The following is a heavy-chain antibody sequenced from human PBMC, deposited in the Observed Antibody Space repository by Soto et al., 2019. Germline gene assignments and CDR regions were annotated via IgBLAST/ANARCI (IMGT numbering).Heavy chain of an antibody. CDR2: IIPIFGTA. CDR1: GGTFSSYA. CDR3: ASGRVAALITGPDYYYYGMDV. V-gene: IGHV1-69*12. Sequence: QVQLVQSGAEVKKPGSSVKVSCKASGGTFSSYAISWVRQAPGQGLEWMGGIIPIFGTANYAQKFQGRVTITADESTSTAYMELSSLRSEDTAVYYCASGRVAALITGPDYYYYGMDVWGQGTTVTVSS. D-gene: IGHD2-15*01. J-gene: IGHJ6*02.